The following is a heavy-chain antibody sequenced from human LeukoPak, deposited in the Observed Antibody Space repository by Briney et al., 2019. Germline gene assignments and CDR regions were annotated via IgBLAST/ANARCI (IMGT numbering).Heavy chain of an antibody. CDR2: ISAYNGNT. Sequence: ASVKVSCKASGYTFTSYGISWVRQAPGQGLEWMGWISAYNGNTNYAQKFQGRVTMTTDTSTSTAYMELRSLRSDDTAVYYCARDLGFYCSGGSCERDAFDIWGQGTKVTVSS. J-gene: IGHJ3*02. D-gene: IGHD2-15*01. V-gene: IGHV1-18*01. CDR3: ARDLGFYCSGGSCERDAFDI. CDR1: GYTFTSYG.